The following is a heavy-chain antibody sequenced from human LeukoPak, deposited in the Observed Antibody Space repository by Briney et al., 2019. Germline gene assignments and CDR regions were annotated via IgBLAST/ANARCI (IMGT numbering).Heavy chain of an antibody. CDR1: GGSISSYY. D-gene: IGHD2-15*01. CDR2: IYTSGST. V-gene: IGHV4-4*07. CDR3: ARQYCSGGSCYYDY. J-gene: IGHJ4*02. Sequence: ASETLSLTCTVSGGSISSYYWSWIRQPAGKGLEWIGRIYTSGSTNYNPSLKSRATISVDTSKNQFSLKLSSVTAADTAVYYCARQYCSGGSCYYDYWGQGTLLTVSS.